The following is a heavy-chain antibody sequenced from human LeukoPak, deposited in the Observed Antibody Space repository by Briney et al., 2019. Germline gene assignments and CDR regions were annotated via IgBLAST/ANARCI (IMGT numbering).Heavy chain of an antibody. CDR1: GYSISSGYY. Sequence: PSETLSLTCTVSGYSISSGYYWGWIRQPPGKGLEWIGSIYHSGSTNYNPSLKSRVTISVDTSKNQFSLKLSSVTAADTAVYYCASSPYYYDSSGPIDYWGQGTLVTVSS. J-gene: IGHJ4*02. CDR2: IYHSGST. CDR3: ASSPYYYDSSGPIDY. D-gene: IGHD3-22*01. V-gene: IGHV4-38-2*02.